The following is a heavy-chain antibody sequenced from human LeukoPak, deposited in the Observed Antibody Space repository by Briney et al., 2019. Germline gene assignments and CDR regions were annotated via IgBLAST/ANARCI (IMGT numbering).Heavy chain of an antibody. CDR2: ISSSSTI. J-gene: IGHJ6*02. V-gene: IGHV3-48*01. CDR1: GFTFSSHS. D-gene: IGHD7-27*01. Sequence: GGSLRLSCAASGFTFSSHSMNWVRQAPGKGLEWVSYISSSSTIYYADSVKGRFTISRDNAKNSLYLQMNSLRAEDTAVYYCAKQELGMIYYYGMDVWGQGTTVTVSS. CDR3: AKQELGMIYYYGMDV.